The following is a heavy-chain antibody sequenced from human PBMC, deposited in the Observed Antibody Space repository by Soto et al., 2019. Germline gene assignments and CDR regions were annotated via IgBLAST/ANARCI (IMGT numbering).Heavy chain of an antibody. D-gene: IGHD3-3*01. CDR2: IWYDGSNK. CDR1: GFTFSSYG. Sequence: GGSLRLSCAESGFTFSSYGMHWVRQAPGKGQEWVAVIWYDGSNKYYADSVKGRFTISRDNSKNTLYLQMNSQRAEDTAVYYCARGILEWPLPSHYYYYGMDVWGQGTTVSVSS. CDR3: ARGILEWPLPSHYYYYGMDV. V-gene: IGHV3-33*01. J-gene: IGHJ6*02.